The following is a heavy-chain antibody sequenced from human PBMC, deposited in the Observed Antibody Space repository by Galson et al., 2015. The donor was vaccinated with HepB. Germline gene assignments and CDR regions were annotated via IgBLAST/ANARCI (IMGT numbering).Heavy chain of an antibody. CDR3: ARDRYDKGAGWFDP. D-gene: IGHD2-2*01. CDR2: INPDSGGT. V-gene: IGHV1-2*02. CDR1: GYSFTGSY. Sequence: SVKVSCKASGYSFTGSYMHWVRQAPGQGPEWMGWINPDSGGTKYAQKFQGRVTMTRDTSIKTVYMELSSLRSDDTAVYYCARDRYDKGAGWFDPWGQGTLVTVSS. J-gene: IGHJ5*02.